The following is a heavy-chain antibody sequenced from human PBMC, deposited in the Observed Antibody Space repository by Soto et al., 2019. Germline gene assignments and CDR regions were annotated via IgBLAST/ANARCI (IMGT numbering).Heavy chain of an antibody. V-gene: IGHV1-18*01. CDR1: GYTFTSYG. D-gene: IGHD3-10*01. Sequence: QVQLVQSGAEVKKPGASVKVSCKASGYTFTSYGISWVRQAPGQGLEWMGWISAYNGNTGYAQKFQGRVTMTRNTSISTAYLELSSLRSADTAVYYCARGFLSLRYYYAKKGGDWFDPWGQGTLVTVSS. CDR2: ISAYNGNT. J-gene: IGHJ5*02. CDR3: ARGFLSLRYYYAKKGGDWFDP.